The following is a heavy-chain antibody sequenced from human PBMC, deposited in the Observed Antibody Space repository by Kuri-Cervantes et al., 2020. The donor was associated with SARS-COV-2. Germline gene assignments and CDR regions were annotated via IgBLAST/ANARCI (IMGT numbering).Heavy chain of an antibody. Sequence: GESLKISCKGSGYSMTSYWIGWVRQMPGKGLEWMGNIYPGDSDTRYSPSYQGQVTISAGKSIGTASLQSASLKASDTAMYYDATGLVVPAAMRDYWGQGTLVTVSS. V-gene: IGHV5-51*01. CDR2: IYPGDSDT. CDR1: GYSMTSYW. CDR3: ATGLVVPAAMRDY. J-gene: IGHJ4*02. D-gene: IGHD2-2*01.